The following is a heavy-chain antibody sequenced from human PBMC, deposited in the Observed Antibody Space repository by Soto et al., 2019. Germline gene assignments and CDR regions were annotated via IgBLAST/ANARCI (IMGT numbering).Heavy chain of an antibody. CDR1: GGTFSSYA. J-gene: IGHJ6*02. D-gene: IGHD4-17*01. CDR3: ARYDYGGNYYYYGMDV. V-gene: IGHV1-69*12. CDR2: IIPIIGTA. Sequence: QVQLVQSGAEVKKPGSSVKVSCKASGGTFSSYAISWVRQAPGQGLEWMGGIIPIIGTANYAQKFQGRVTITADESTRTAGRELSSLRSEDTAVYYCARYDYGGNYYYYGMDVWGQVTTVTVSS.